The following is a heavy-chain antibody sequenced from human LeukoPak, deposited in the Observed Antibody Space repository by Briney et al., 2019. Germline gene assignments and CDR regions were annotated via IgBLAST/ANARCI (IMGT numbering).Heavy chain of an antibody. D-gene: IGHD2-2*02. CDR1: GYTFTSYG. Sequence: ASVKVSRKASGYTFTSYGISWVRQAPGQGLERMGWISAYNGNTNYAQKLQGRVTMTTDTSTSTAYMELRSLRSDDTAVYYCARAPYCSSTSCYTILGHYYYYYGMDVWGQGTTVTVSS. J-gene: IGHJ6*02. CDR2: ISAYNGNT. V-gene: IGHV1-18*01. CDR3: ARAPYCSSTSCYTILGHYYYYYGMDV.